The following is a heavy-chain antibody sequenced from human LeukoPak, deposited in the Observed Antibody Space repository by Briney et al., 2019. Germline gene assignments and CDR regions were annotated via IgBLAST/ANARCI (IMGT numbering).Heavy chain of an antibody. CDR3: AKPEHYDFWSGYPLGY. CDR2: INSDGSST. CDR1: GFTFSSYW. J-gene: IGHJ4*02. V-gene: IGHV3-74*01. Sequence: PGGSLRLSCAASGFTFSSYWMHWVRQAPGKGLVWVSRINSDGSSTSYADSVKGRFTISRDSAKNTLYLQMNGLRAEDTAVYYCAKPEHYDFWSGYPLGYWGQGTLVTVSS. D-gene: IGHD3-3*01.